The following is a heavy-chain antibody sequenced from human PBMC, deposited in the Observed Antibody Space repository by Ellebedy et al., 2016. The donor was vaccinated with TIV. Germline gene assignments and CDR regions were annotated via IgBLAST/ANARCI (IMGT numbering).Heavy chain of an antibody. D-gene: IGHD2-8*02. CDR1: GDSISSNSAA. CDR3: ARDSVGGTVVQY. J-gene: IGHJ4*02. Sequence: SQTLSLTCAISGDSISSNSAAWNWIRQSPSRGLEWLGRTFYRSQWHHEYALSVGSRITISPDTSKNQFSLQLTSVTPEDTAVYYCARDSVGGTVVQYWGQGTPVTVSS. CDR2: TFYRSQWHH. V-gene: IGHV6-1*01.